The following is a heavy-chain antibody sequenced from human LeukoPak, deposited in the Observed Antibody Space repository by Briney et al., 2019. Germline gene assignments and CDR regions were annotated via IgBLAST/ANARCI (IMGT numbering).Heavy chain of an antibody. D-gene: IGHD4-23*01. Sequence: SETLSLTCTVSGVSISTYYWSWIRQHPGKGLEWIGYISDVGSNDYNPSLKGRVTISRDTSKNQFSLRLSSVTAADAAVYHCARDKAPGGKRWFDPWGQGTLVIVSS. CDR3: ARDKAPGGKRWFDP. CDR1: GVSISTYY. CDR2: ISDVGSN. V-gene: IGHV4-59*01. J-gene: IGHJ5*02.